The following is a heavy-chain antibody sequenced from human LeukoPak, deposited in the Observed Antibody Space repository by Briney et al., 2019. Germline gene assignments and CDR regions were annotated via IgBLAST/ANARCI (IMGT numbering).Heavy chain of an antibody. CDR3: VGGGQWLAFDY. Sequence: SETLSLTCTVSGGSINGYYGSWIGQPQGKGLEWIGYIHYSGTTEYNPSLKSRVTISIDTSKNQFSLKLTSVTAADTAVYYCVGGGQWLAFDYWGQGTLVTDSS. V-gene: IGHV4-59*03. D-gene: IGHD6-19*01. CDR1: GGSINGYY. J-gene: IGHJ4*02. CDR2: IHYSGTT.